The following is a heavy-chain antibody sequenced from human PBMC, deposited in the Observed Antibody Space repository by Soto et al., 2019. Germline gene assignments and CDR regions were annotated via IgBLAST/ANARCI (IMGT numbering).Heavy chain of an antibody. Sequence: ASVKVSCKASGYSFTSYYMHWVRQAPGQGLEWMGIINPSGGSTSYAQKFQGRVTMTRDTSTSTVYMELSSLRSEDTAVYYCARTHTYYGSGMRAFDIWGQGTMVTVSS. J-gene: IGHJ3*02. D-gene: IGHD3-10*01. CDR3: ARTHTYYGSGMRAFDI. CDR2: INPSGGST. CDR1: GYSFTSYY. V-gene: IGHV1-46*03.